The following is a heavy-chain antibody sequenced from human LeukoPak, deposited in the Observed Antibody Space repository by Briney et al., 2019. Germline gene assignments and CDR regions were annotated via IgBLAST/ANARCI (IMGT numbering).Heavy chain of an antibody. D-gene: IGHD2-2*02. CDR3: ARDIVVVPAAKPLDY. CDR2: ISAGNGNT. Sequence: ASVKVSCKASGYTFTSYAIHWVRQAPGQRLEWMGWISAGNGNTKYSQNFQGRVTFISNTSATTAFMELSSLRSEDAAVYYCARDIVVVPAAKPLDYWGQGTLVTVSS. V-gene: IGHV1-3*01. J-gene: IGHJ4*02. CDR1: GYTFTSYA.